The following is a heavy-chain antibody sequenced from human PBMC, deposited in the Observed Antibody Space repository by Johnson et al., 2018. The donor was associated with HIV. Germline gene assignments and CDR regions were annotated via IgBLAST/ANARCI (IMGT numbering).Heavy chain of an antibody. CDR3: ASTVYGDGLGDALGI. J-gene: IGHJ3*02. CDR2: ISYDGSNK. D-gene: IGHD4-17*01. Sequence: QMLLVESGGGVVQPGRSLRLSCAASGFTFSSYAMHWVRQAPGKGLEWVAVISYDGSNKYYADSVKGRFTISRDNSKNTLYLQMNSLRAEDTAVYYCASTVYGDGLGDALGIWGHGTRVTVSS. CDR1: GFTFSSYA. V-gene: IGHV3-30*14.